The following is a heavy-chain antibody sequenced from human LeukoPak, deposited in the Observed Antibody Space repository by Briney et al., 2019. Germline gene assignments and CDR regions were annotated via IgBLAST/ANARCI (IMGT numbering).Heavy chain of an antibody. J-gene: IGHJ3*02. CDR2: IYYSGST. D-gene: IGHD3-22*01. V-gene: IGHV4-31*03. Sequence: PSQTLSLTCTVSGGSISSGGYYWSWIRQHPGKGLEWIGYIYYSGSTYYNPSLKSRVTISVDTSKNQFSLKLSSVTAADTAVYYCARGSLTYYESSGYYYRAFDIWGQGTMVTVSS. CDR3: ARGSLTYYESSGYYYRAFDI. CDR1: GGSISSGGYY.